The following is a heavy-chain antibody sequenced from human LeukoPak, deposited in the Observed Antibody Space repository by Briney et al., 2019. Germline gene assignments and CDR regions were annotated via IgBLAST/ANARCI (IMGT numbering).Heavy chain of an antibody. CDR3: ARGDPQNSGSYYPFGY. V-gene: IGHV1-69*05. D-gene: IGHD1-26*01. J-gene: IGHJ4*02. Sequence: ASVKVSCKAPGGTSSSYAISWVRQAPGQGLEWMGGIIPIFGTANYAQKFQGRVTITTDESTSTAYMELSSLRSEDTAVYYCARGDPQNSGSYYPFGYWGQGTLVTVSS. CDR2: IIPIFGTA. CDR1: GGTSSSYA.